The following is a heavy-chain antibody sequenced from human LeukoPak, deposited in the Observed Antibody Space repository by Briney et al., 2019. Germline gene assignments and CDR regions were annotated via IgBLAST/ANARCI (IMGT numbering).Heavy chain of an antibody. CDR3: AREDLFDHFDY. J-gene: IGHJ4*02. Sequence: SETLSLTCTVSGGSISSSSYYWGWIRQPPGKGLEWIGSIYHSGSTYYNPSLKSRVTISVDTSKNQFSLKLSSVTAADTAVYYCAREDLFDHFDYWGQGTLVTVSS. D-gene: IGHD3-3*01. CDR2: IYHSGST. CDR1: GGSISSSSYY. V-gene: IGHV4-39*07.